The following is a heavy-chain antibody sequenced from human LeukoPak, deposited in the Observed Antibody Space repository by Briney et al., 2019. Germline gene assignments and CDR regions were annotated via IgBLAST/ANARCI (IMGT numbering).Heavy chain of an antibody. CDR2: IYYSGST. CDR1: GGSISGSSYY. CDR3: ARVGIVVPAAMGGYGMDV. V-gene: IGHV4-39*07. Sequence: SETLSLTCSVSGGSISGSSYYWGWIRQPPGKGLVWIGSIYYSGSTNYNPSLKSRVTISVDTSKNQFSLKLSSVTAADTAVYYCARVGIVVPAAMGGYGMDVWGQGTTVTVSS. D-gene: IGHD2-2*01. J-gene: IGHJ6*02.